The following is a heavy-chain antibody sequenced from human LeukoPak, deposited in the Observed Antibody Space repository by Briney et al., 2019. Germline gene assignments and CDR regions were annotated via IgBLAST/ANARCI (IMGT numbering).Heavy chain of an antibody. Sequence: QPGGSLRLSCATSGFTFSDHFMDWVRQAPGKGLEWVGRIRKRPNSYTTEYAASVQGRFTISRDDSKNSLYLQMYSLKTEDTAVYYCARVSSTVAGSDYLAYWGQGTQVTISS. V-gene: IGHV3-72*01. J-gene: IGHJ4*02. D-gene: IGHD6-19*01. CDR2: IRKRPNSYTT. CDR3: ARVSSTVAGSDYLAY. CDR1: GFTFSDHF.